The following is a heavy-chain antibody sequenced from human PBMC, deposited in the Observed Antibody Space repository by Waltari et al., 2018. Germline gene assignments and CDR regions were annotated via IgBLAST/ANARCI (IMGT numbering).Heavy chain of an antibody. V-gene: IGHV3-30*18. D-gene: IGHD2-15*01. CDR1: GLTFSSYG. CDR3: AKAQGGYCSGGSCYRYWYFDL. J-gene: IGHJ2*01. CDR2: LWYDGRNK. Sequence: QVQLVESGGGVVQPGRSLRLPCAASGLTFSSYGMHWVRQAPGKGRQGVAVLWYDGRNKFCAYSVNGRFTISRYNSKNTRYLQMNSLRAEDTAMYYCAKAQGGYCSGGSCYRYWYFDLWGRGTLVTVSS.